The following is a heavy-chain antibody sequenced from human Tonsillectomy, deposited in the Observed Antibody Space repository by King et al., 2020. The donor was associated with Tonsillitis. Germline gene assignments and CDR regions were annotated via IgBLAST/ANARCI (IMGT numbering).Heavy chain of an antibody. V-gene: IGHV3-23*04. CDR3: VKERYCTATDCYGFDY. D-gene: IGHD2-8*02. Sequence: EVQLVESGGGLQQPGGSLTLSCTISGFTFSNYAMSWVRQAPGKGLEWISAISSGGVDTYYADSVKGRFTISRDNSKNMLYLQMTSLGAEDTALYYCVKERYCTATDCYGFDYWGQGTLVTVSS. J-gene: IGHJ4*02. CDR2: ISSGGVDT. CDR1: GFTFSNYA.